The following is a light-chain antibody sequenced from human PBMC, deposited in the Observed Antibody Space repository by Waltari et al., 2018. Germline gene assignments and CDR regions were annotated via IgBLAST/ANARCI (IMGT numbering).Light chain of an antibody. CDR3: QQVNSYPFT. Sequence: IQLTQSPSSLSASVGDRVTITCRASQGISSYLAWYQQKPGKAPKLLIYAGSTLLNGVPSRFSGVGFGTDFTLTISSLQPEDFATYYCQQVNSYPFTFGPGTTVDIK. CDR1: QGISSY. V-gene: IGKV1-9*01. J-gene: IGKJ3*01. CDR2: AGS.